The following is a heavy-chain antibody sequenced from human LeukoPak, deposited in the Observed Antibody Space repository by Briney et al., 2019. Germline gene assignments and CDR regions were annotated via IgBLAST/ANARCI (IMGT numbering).Heavy chain of an antibody. V-gene: IGHV1-69*02. Sequence: SVKVSCKASGGTFSSYTISWVRQAPGQGLEWMGRIIPILGVANYAQKFQGRVTITADKSTSTAYMELSSLRSEDTAVYYCARGPIAVAGTRWGQGTLVTVSS. CDR3: ARGPIAVAGTR. CDR2: IIPILGVA. CDR1: GGTFSSYT. J-gene: IGHJ4*02. D-gene: IGHD6-19*01.